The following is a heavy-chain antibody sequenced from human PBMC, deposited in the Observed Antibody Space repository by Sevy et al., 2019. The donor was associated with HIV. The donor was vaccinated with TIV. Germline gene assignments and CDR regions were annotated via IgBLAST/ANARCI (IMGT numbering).Heavy chain of an antibody. D-gene: IGHD3-22*01. V-gene: IGHV3-30*04. CDR2: ISYDGSNK. J-gene: IGHJ4*02. CDR1: GFIFSNYA. CDR3: ARDPTFSSDTRGYYPFDS. Sequence: GGSLRLSCAASGFIFSNYAIHWVRRAPGKGLEWVAVISYDGSNKHYAASVKGRFTIPRENSRNTLFLQMNSLKLDDPAVYYWARDPTFSSDTRGYYPFDSWGQGTLVTVSS.